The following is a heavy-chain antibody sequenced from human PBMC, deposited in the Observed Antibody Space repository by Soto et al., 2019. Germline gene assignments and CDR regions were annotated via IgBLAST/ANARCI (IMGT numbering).Heavy chain of an antibody. J-gene: IGHJ4*02. CDR3: ARAPLFDY. CDR2: IYYSGST. Sequence: SDTLSLTCTVSGGSLSSSSYYWAWVRQPPGKGLEWIGYIYYSGSTYYNPSLKSRVTISVDTSKNQFSLKLSSVTAADTAVYYCARAPLFDYWGQGTLVTVSS. V-gene: IGHV4-30-4*02. CDR1: GGSLSSSSYY.